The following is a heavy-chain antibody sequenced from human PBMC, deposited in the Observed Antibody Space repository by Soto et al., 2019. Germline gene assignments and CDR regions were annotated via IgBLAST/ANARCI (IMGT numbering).Heavy chain of an antibody. J-gene: IGHJ4*02. V-gene: IGHV3-73*01. D-gene: IGHD6-19*01. CDR3: TRHPTYSSRWEVSDY. Sequence: PGGSLRLSCAASGFTFSGSAMHWVRQASGKGLEWVGRIRSKANSYATAYAASVKGRFTISRDDSKNTAYLQMNSLKTEDTAVYYCTRHPTYSSRWEVSDYWGQGTLVTVSS. CDR2: IRSKANSYAT. CDR1: GFTFSGSA.